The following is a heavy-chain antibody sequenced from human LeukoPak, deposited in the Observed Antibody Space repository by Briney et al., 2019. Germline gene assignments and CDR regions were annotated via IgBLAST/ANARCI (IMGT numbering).Heavy chain of an antibody. CDR1: GYTFTSYG. CDR2: ISAYNGNT. CDR3: ARVGYCSSTSCYVSYYYYGMDV. V-gene: IGHV1-18*01. D-gene: IGHD2-2*01. J-gene: IGHJ6*02. Sequence: GASVKVSCKASGYTFTSYGISWVRQAPGQGLEWMGWISAYNGNTNYAQKLQGRVTMTTDTSTSTAYMELRSLRSDDTAVYYCARVGYCSSTSCYVSYYYYGMDVWGQGTTVTVSS.